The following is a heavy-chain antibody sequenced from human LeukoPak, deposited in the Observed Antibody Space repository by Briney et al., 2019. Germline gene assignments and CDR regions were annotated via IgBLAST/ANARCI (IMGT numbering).Heavy chain of an antibody. V-gene: IGHV4-59*01. D-gene: IGHD3-22*01. CDR1: GGSISSYY. Sequence: SETLSLTCTVSGGSISSYYWSWIRQSPGKGLEWIGYIYYSGSTKYNPSLKSRVSVSVDTSKNQFSLKLSSVTAADTAVYYCARTLSSGYPDYFYYMDVWGKGTTVTISS. CDR2: IYYSGST. CDR3: ARTLSSGYPDYFYYMDV. J-gene: IGHJ6*03.